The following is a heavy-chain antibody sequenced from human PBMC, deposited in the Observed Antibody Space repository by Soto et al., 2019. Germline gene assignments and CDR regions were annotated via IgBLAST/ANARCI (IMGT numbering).Heavy chain of an antibody. CDR3: ARAGYYGSDISPGRYYYYGMDV. Sequence: SETLSLTCAVSGGSISSGGFSWSWIRQPPGKGLEWIGYIYHSGSTYYNPSLKSRVTISGDRSRNQFSLKVSSVTAADTAVYYCARAGYYGSDISPGRYYYYGMDVWGQGATVTVSS. CDR1: GGSISSGGFS. V-gene: IGHV4-30-2*01. D-gene: IGHD3-10*01. CDR2: IYHSGST. J-gene: IGHJ6*02.